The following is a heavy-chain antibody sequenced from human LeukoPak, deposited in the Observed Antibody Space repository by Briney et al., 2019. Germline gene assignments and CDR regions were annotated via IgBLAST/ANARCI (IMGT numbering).Heavy chain of an antibody. CDR3: AKDPANQLLYPAHFSH. CDR1: GFTFSSYV. J-gene: IGHJ1*01. CDR2: ISGSGVST. V-gene: IGHV3-23*01. Sequence: GVSLRLSCAASGFTFSSYVMNWVRQAPGKGLEWVSAISGSGVSTSYADSVKGRFTISRDNSKNTLYLHMNSLRAEDTAIYFCAKDPANQLLYPAHFSHWGQGTLVTVSS. D-gene: IGHD2-2*01.